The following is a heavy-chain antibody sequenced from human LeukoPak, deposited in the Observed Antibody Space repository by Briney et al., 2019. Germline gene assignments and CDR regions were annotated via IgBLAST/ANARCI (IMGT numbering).Heavy chain of an antibody. CDR3: AKDVVTAHPWYFDY. D-gene: IGHD2-21*02. J-gene: IGHJ4*02. CDR1: GFTFSSYA. V-gene: IGHV3-23*01. Sequence: GGSLRRSCAASGFTFSSYAMSWVRQAPGKGLEWVSAISGRGGSTYYADSVKGRFTISRDNSKNTLYLQMSSLRAEDTAVYYCAKDVVTAHPWYFDYWGQGTLVTVSS. CDR2: ISGRGGST.